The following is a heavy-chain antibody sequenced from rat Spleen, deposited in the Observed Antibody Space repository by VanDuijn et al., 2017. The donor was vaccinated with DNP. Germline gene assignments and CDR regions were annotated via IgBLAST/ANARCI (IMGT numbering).Heavy chain of an antibody. CDR3: TRIGDLHNGGDGDALDA. J-gene: IGHJ4*01. V-gene: IGHV5S13*01. D-gene: IGHD1-1*01. Sequence: EVQLVESGGGLVQPGRSLKLSCAASGFTFSNYGMAWVRQAPTKGLEWVASISTGGDNTYYRGSVKGRFTISRDNAKNTQYLQMDSLRSEDTATYYCTRIGDLHNGGDGDALDAWGQGTSVTVSS. CDR2: ISTGGDNT. CDR1: GFTFSNYG.